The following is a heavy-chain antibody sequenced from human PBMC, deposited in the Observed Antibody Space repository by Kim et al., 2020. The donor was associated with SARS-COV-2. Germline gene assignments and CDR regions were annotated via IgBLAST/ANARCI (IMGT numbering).Heavy chain of an antibody. V-gene: IGHV3-48*03. CDR1: GFTFSSYE. CDR3: AREQTTSAFGY. CDR2: ISRSGANI. Sequence: GGSLRLSCAASGFTFSSYEMNWVRQAPGKGLEWLSYISRSGANIDYTDSVNGRFTMSRDNTKNSLSLQMDSLSVDDTAIYYCAREQTTSAFGYWGQGTLVTVSS. J-gene: IGHJ4*02. D-gene: IGHD2-2*01.